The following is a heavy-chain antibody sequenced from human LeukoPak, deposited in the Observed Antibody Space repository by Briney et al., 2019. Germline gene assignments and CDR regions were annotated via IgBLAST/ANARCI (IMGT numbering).Heavy chain of an antibody. CDR2: ISYDGSNK. Sequence: GGSLRLSCAASGFTFSSYGMHWVRQAPGKGLGWVAVISYDGSNKYYADSVKGRFTISRDNSKNTLYLQMNSLRAEDTAVYYCAKGRGEYYYDSSGYYYDPGFDYWGQGTLVTVSS. CDR3: AKGRGEYYYDSSGYYYDPGFDY. D-gene: IGHD3-22*01. J-gene: IGHJ4*02. CDR1: GFTFSSYG. V-gene: IGHV3-30*18.